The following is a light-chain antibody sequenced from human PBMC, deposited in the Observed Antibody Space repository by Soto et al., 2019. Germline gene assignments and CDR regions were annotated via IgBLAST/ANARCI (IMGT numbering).Light chain of an antibody. Sequence: DIQMTQSPSSLSASVGDRVTITCRASQDIRNELGWFQQKPGQAPKRLIYIASSLQSGVPSRFSGSGSGTEFTLTISSLQPEDYATYYCLQHNDSPPTFGQGTKVEI. J-gene: IGKJ1*01. CDR1: QDIRNE. CDR2: IAS. CDR3: LQHNDSPPT. V-gene: IGKV1-17*01.